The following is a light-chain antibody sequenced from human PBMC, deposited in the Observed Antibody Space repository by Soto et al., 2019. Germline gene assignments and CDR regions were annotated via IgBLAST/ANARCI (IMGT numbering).Light chain of an antibody. Sequence: DIQMTQSPSTLSASVGERVTITCRASESIDDWLAWYQQKPGRPPKLLIFRASTLQTGVPSRFSGSGSGTEFSLTIRSLQPDDSANYSCQEHKTSYTFGQGTKLEIK. V-gene: IGKV1-5*03. CDR3: QEHKTSYT. J-gene: IGKJ2*01. CDR1: ESIDDW. CDR2: RAS.